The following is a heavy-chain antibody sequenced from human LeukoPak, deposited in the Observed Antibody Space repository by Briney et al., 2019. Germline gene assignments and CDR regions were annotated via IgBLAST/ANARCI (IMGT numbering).Heavy chain of an antibody. CDR3: ARDWKPQLARYGDIYYYYGMDV. Sequence: SETLSLTCTVSGGSISSSSYYWGWIRQPPGKGLEWIGSIYYSGSTYYNPSLKSRVTISVDTSKNQFSLKLSSVTAADTAVYYCARDWKPQLARYGDIYYYYGMDVWGQGTTVTVSS. CDR1: GGSISSSSYY. V-gene: IGHV4-39*07. J-gene: IGHJ6*02. D-gene: IGHD4-17*01. CDR2: IYYSGST.